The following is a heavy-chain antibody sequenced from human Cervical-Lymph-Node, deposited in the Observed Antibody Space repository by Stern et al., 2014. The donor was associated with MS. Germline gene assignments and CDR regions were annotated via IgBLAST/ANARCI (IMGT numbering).Heavy chain of an antibody. CDR2: IGWNSATI. D-gene: IGHD1-26*01. CDR3: AKDASGSYVAPQY. CDR1: GFTFDDYG. Sequence: VQLVQSGGGLVQPGWSLTLSCEASGFTFDDYGMHWVRQAPGQGLEWVSGIGWNSATIGYADSVKGRFTIFRDNAKNSLYLQMNSLKPEDTALYFCAKDASGSYVAPQYWGQGTLVTVSS. J-gene: IGHJ4*02. V-gene: IGHV3-9*01.